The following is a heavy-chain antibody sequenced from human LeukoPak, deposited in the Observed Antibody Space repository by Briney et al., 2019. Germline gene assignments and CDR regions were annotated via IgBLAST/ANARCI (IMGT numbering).Heavy chain of an antibody. Sequence: GGSLRLSCAASGFTFSSYSMNWVRQAPGKGLEWVSSISSSSSYIYYADSVKGRFTISRDNAKNSLYLQMNSLRAEDTAVYYCAGDEKQQLEFDYWGQGTLVTVSS. J-gene: IGHJ4*02. CDR1: GFTFSSYS. CDR3: AGDEKQQLEFDY. CDR2: ISSSSSYI. V-gene: IGHV3-21*01. D-gene: IGHD6-13*01.